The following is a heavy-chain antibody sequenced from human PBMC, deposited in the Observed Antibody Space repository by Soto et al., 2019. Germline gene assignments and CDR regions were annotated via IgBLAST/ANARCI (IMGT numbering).Heavy chain of an antibody. D-gene: IGHD6-19*01. CDR3: ATNDGGGSGSQLNY. V-gene: IGHV1-2*04. J-gene: IGHJ4*02. Sequence: SVKVSCKASEYTFTGYFVHWVRQAPGQGLEWMGWINPKNGATNYAQKFQDWVSMTRDTSISTAYMELRRLRSDDTAVYYCATNDGGGSGSQLNYWGQGTLVTVSS. CDR2: INPKNGAT. CDR1: EYTFTGYF.